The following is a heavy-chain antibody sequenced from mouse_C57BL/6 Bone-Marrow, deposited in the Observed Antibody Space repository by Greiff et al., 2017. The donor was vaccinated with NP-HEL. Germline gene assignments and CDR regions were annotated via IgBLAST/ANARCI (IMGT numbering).Heavy chain of an antibody. CDR1: GYTFTNYW. J-gene: IGHJ4*01. CDR2: IYPGGGYT. V-gene: IGHV1-63*01. CDR3: ARWCNYGAMDY. D-gene: IGHD2-1*01. Sequence: VQLQQSGAELVRPGTSVKMSCKASGYTFTNYWIGWAKQRPGHGLEWIGDIYPGGGYTNYNEKFKGKATLTEDKSSSTAYMQFSSLTSEDSAIYYYARWCNYGAMDYWGKGTSVTVSS.